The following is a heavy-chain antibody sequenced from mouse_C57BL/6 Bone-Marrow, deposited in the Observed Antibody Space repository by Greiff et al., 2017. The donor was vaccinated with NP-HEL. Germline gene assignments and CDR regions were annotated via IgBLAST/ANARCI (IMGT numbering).Heavy chain of an antibody. Sequence: EVQLQQSGPELVKPGASVKISCKASGYSFTGYYMHWVQQSPEKSLEWIGEINPSTGGTSYNQKFKGKATLTVDKSSYTAYMQLKSLASEDSAVYYCASYSDFAYWGQGTLVTVSA. CDR1: GYSFTGYY. CDR2: INPSTGGT. CDR3: ASYSDFAY. D-gene: IGHD2-13*01. V-gene: IGHV1-43*01. J-gene: IGHJ3*01.